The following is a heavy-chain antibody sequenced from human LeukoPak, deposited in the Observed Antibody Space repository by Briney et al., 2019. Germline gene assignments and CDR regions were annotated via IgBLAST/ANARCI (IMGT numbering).Heavy chain of an antibody. CDR3: ATPFGDSPGYGMDV. V-gene: IGHV3-33*01. D-gene: IGHD2-21*02. CDR2: IWYDGSNK. CDR1: GFTFSSYG. J-gene: IGHJ6*04. Sequence: PGRSLRLSSAASGFTFSSYGMHWVRQAPGKGLEWVAVIWYDGSNKYYADSVKGRFTISRDNSKNTLYLQMNSLRAEDTAVYYCATPFGDSPGYGMDVWGRGTTVTVSS.